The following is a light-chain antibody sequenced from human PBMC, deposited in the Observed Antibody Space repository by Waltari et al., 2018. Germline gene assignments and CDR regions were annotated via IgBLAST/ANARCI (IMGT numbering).Light chain of an antibody. CDR2: SAS. V-gene: IGKV1-39*01. J-gene: IGKJ1*01. CDR1: QCIDNY. CDR3: QETYSSPPST. Sequence: DIQVTQSPSSLSAAVADRVTITCRASQCIDNYLNSYPQKPGKAPKLLLYSASSLQSGVPSRFSGSGSGTDFTLTITSLQPEDFAIYYCQETYSSPPSTFGQGTKVESK.